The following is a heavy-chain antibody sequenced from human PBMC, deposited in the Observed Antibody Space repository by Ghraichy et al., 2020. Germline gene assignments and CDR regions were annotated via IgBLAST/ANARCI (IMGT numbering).Heavy chain of an antibody. Sequence: GGSLRLSCAASGFTFQEYTIHWIRQAPGKGLEWVSLIDRDGRTFYTDSVKGRFTVSRDNNKNSLYLQMNSLRTEDTAFYYCAKERATLFFDYWGQGTLVTVSS. CDR2: IDRDGRT. J-gene: IGHJ4*02. CDR3: AKERATLFFDY. D-gene: IGHD2-15*01. CDR1: GFTFQEYT. V-gene: IGHV3-43*01.